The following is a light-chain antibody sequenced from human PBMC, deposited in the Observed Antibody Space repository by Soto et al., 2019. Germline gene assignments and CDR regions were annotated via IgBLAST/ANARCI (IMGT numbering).Light chain of an antibody. Sequence: DIQMTQSPSSLSASVGDRVTITCRASQGVSAYLLWYQQRQGRAPKLLIYAASNLLSGVPSRFSGSGSGTNFTLTISSLQSEDIAVYYCQQYNIWPLTFGPGTKVDIK. CDR1: QGVSAY. CDR3: QQYNIWPLT. V-gene: IGKV1-39*01. J-gene: IGKJ3*01. CDR2: AAS.